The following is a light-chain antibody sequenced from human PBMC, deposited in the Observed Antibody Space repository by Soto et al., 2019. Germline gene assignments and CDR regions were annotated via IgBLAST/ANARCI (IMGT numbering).Light chain of an antibody. Sequence: QTALTQPGSVSGSPGQSVTISCTGTSSDVGGYNYVSWYQHHPGKAPKLMIYDVSKRPSGVPDRFSGSKSGNTAYLTISGLQAEDEADYYCCSYAGSYTYVFGTGTRSQS. CDR2: DVS. J-gene: IGLJ1*01. CDR3: CSYAGSYTYV. CDR1: SSDVGGYNY. V-gene: IGLV2-11*01.